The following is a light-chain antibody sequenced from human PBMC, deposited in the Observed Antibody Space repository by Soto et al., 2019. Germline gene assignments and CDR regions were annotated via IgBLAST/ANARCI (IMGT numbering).Light chain of an antibody. V-gene: IGKV4-1*01. CDR2: WAS. Sequence: DIVLTQSPDSLAVSLGERATINCKSSQSVLYSSNNKNYLAWYQQKPGQPPKLLIYWASTRASAVPDRFSGSGAGTDFTLTISSLQAEDVAVYYCQQYYSTPPMYTFGQGTKLEIK. J-gene: IGKJ2*01. CDR1: QSVLYSSNNKNY. CDR3: QQYYSTPPMYT.